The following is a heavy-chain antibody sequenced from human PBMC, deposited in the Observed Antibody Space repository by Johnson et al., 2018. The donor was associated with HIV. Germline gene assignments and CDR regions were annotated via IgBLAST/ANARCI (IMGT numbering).Heavy chain of an antibody. Sequence: QVQLVESGGGVVQPGRSLRLSCAASGFTFSSYGMHWVRQAPGKGLEWVAVISYDGSDKYHADSVKGRFTISRDNSKNTLFLQMNSLRAEDTAVYYCVKGIDSSSWYAFDIWGQGTMVTVSS. CDR3: VKGIDSSSWYAFDI. CDR2: ISYDGSDK. D-gene: IGHD6-13*01. J-gene: IGHJ3*02. V-gene: IGHV3-30*18. CDR1: GFTFSSYG.